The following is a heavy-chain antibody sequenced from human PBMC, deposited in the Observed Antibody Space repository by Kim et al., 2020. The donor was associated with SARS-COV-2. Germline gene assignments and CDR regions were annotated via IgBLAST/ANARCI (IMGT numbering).Heavy chain of an antibody. CDR1: GYTFTSYA. Sequence: ASVKVSCKASGYTFTSYAMHWVRQAPGQRLEWMGWINAGNGNTNYSQKFQGRVTITRDTSASTAYMELSSLRSEDTAVYYCASILFGVLLSDAFDIWGQGTMFTVSS. J-gene: IGHJ3*02. CDR3: ASILFGVLLSDAFDI. CDR2: INAGNGNT. V-gene: IGHV1-3*01. D-gene: IGHD3-10*01.